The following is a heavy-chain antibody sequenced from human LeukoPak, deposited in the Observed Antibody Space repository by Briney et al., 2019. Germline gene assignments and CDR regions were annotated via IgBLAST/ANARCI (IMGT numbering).Heavy chain of an antibody. Sequence: ASVKVSFKATGYTFTTYYMHWVRQAPGQGLEWMGIINPSGGSTSYAKKFQGRVTVTRDMSTRTEYMELSSLRSDDTAVYYCARGGGRSTKGGVWFYYYYMDVWGEGTTVTVSS. J-gene: IGHJ6*03. CDR2: INPSGGST. V-gene: IGHV1-46*01. CDR3: ARGGGRSTKGGVWFYYYYMDV. CDR1: GYTFTTYY. D-gene: IGHD3-16*01.